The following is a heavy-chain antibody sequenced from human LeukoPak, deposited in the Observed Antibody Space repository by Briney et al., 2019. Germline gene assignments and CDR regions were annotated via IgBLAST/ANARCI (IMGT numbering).Heavy chain of an antibody. CDR3: TTAGYDSSGYYRDY. Sequence: GGTLRLSCAASGFTFSSYGMSWVRQAPGKGLEWVSAISGGAISTYYAAPVKGRFTISRDDSKNTLYLQMNSLKTEDTAVYYCTTAGYDSSGYYRDYWGQGTLVTVSS. V-gene: IGHV3-23*01. J-gene: IGHJ4*02. CDR1: GFTFSSYG. D-gene: IGHD3-22*01. CDR2: ISGGAIST.